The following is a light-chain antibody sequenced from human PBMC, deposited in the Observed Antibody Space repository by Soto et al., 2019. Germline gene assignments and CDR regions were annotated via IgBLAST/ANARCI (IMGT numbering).Light chain of an antibody. CDR3: KQYKKCPPA. CDR2: GAS. V-gene: IGKV3-15*01. J-gene: IGKJ1*01. CDR1: QSVSSN. Sequence: EIVMTQSPATLSVSPGERATLSCRASQSVSSNLAWYQQKPGQAPRLLIYGASTRATGIPARFSGSGSGTEFTLTISSLQSEDFAVYYCKQYKKCPPAFGKGTKVAIK.